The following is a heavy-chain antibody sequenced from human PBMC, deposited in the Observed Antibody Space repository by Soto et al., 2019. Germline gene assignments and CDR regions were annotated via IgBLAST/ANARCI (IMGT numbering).Heavy chain of an antibody. D-gene: IGHD1-26*01. Sequence: EVQLVESGGDLVQPGGALRLSCAASGFTVSNSYMGWVRQAPGKGLEWVSSIYIDGRTYYADSVRGRFTISTDNSXDTLYXQMNSLRVDDTAMYYCARHVGFYWYFDLWGRGX. CDR3: ARHVGFYWYFDL. CDR2: IYIDGRT. J-gene: IGHJ2*01. V-gene: IGHV3-66*04. CDR1: GFTVSNSY.